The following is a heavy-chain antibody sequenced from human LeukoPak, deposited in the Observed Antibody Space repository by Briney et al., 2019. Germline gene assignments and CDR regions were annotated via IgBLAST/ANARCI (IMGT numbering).Heavy chain of an antibody. J-gene: IGHJ6*03. CDR1: GFTFSNFY. D-gene: IGHD3-10*01. Sequence: GGSLRLSCAASGFTFSNFYMHWVRQAPGKGLEWVSVIYSGGSTYYADSVKGRFTISRDNSKNTVYLQMNSLRAEDTAVYYCAREAGSGSYHYYYMDVWGKGATVTVSS. V-gene: IGHV3-66*02. CDR3: AREAGSGSYHYYYMDV. CDR2: IYSGGST.